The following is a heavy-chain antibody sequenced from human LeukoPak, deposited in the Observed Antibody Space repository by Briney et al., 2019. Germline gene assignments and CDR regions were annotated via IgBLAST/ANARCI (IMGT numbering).Heavy chain of an antibody. J-gene: IGHJ4*02. CDR1: GVFISDGDYY. Sequence: SQTLSLTCSVSGVFISDGDYYWAWIRQPPGKGLEWIGNIYYSGSTNYNPSLKSRVTMSVDTSKNQFSLEVKFMTAADTAVYYCARGDDGIDYWGQGALVTVSS. CDR3: ARGDDGIDY. V-gene: IGHV4-30-4*08. CDR2: IYYSGST. D-gene: IGHD1-1*01.